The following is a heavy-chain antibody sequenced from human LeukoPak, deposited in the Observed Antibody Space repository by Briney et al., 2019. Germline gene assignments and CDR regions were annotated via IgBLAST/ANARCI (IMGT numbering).Heavy chain of an antibody. V-gene: IGHV3-30*03. D-gene: IGHD3-22*01. CDR2: ISYDGSNK. CDR1: GFTFSSYG. J-gene: IGHJ3*02. Sequence: GGSLRLSCAASGFTFSSYGMPWVRQAPGKGLEWVAVISYDGSNKYYADSVKGRFTISRDNSKNTLYLQMNSLRAEDTAVYYCARVDYYDSLNAFDIWGQGTMVTVSS. CDR3: ARVDYYDSLNAFDI.